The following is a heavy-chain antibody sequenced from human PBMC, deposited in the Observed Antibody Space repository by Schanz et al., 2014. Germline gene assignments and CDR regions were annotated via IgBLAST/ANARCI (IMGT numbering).Heavy chain of an antibody. CDR2: TNPNGGA. J-gene: IGHJ2*01. CDR1: GYVFTAYY. D-gene: IGHD1-1*01. V-gene: IGHV1-2*02. CDR3: ARDVGRPGHFWYFDL. Sequence: QGHLVQSGAEVKEPGASVQVSCKASGYVFTAYYMHWVRQAPGQGLEWMGVTNPNGGAEFAQKFQGRISMTRDTSXXXXYMELSSLTXXXXXXXXCARDVGRPGHFWYFDLWGRGTLVTVSS.